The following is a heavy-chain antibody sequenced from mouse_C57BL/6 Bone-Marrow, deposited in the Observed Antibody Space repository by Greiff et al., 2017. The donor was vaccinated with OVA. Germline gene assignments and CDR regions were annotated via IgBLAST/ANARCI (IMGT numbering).Heavy chain of an antibody. D-gene: IGHD2-4*01. V-gene: IGHV1-50*01. CDR2: IDPSDSYT. CDR1: GYTFTSYW. Sequence: QVQLQQPGAELVKPGASVKLSCKASGYTFTSYWMQWVKQRPGQGLEWIGEIDPSDSYTNYNQKFKGKATLTVDTSSSTAYMQLSSLTSEDSAGYYCARTLYYDPLYWYFDVWGTGTTVTVSS. J-gene: IGHJ1*03. CDR3: ARTLYYDPLYWYFDV.